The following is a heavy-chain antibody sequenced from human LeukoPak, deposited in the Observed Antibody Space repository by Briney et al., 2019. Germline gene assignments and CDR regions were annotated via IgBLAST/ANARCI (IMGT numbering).Heavy chain of an antibody. CDR2: IYPNGGDT. CDR3: ARAPPYCSGGRCYPDY. Sequence: ASVTVSCMPSGDTFTGYYVNWVRQAPGQGLEWMGWIYPNGGDTNLAQTLQDRVTMIGDTSISTTYMELSRLRSDDTAVYYCARAPPYCSGGRCYPDYWGQGTLVTVSS. CDR1: GDTFTGYY. D-gene: IGHD2-15*01. V-gene: IGHV1-2*02. J-gene: IGHJ4*02.